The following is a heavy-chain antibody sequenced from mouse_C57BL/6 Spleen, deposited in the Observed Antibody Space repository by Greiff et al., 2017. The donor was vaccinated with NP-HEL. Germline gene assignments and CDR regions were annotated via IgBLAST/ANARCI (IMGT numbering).Heavy chain of an antibody. CDR1: GFTFSDYG. J-gene: IGHJ3*01. CDR3: ARDYYGEAFAY. D-gene: IGHD1-1*01. Sequence: EVMLVESGGGLVKPGGSLKLSCAASGFTFSDYGMHWVRQAPEKGLEWVAYISSGSSTIYYADTVKGRFTISRDNAKNTLFLQMTSLRSEDTAMYYCARDYYGEAFAYWGQGTLVTVSA. V-gene: IGHV5-17*01. CDR2: ISSGSSTI.